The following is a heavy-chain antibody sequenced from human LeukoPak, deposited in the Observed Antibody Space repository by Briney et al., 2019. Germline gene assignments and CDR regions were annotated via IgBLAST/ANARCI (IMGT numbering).Heavy chain of an antibody. CDR3: ARDYSSGWYVLGN. D-gene: IGHD6-19*01. CDR2: INPNSGGT. J-gene: IGHJ4*02. V-gene: IGHV1-2*02. Sequence: ASVKVSCKASGYTFTGYYMHWVRQAPGQGLEWMGWINPNSGGTNYAQKFQGRVTMTRDTSISTAYMELSRLRSDDTAVYYCARDYSSGWYVLGNWGQGTLVTVSS. CDR1: GYTFTGYY.